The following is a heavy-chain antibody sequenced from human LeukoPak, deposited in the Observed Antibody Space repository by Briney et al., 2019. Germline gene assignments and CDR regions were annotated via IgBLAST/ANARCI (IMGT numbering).Heavy chain of an antibody. CDR2: ISHTGTTI. V-gene: IGHV3-11*04. J-gene: IGHJ4*02. D-gene: IGHD7-27*01. Sequence: GGSLRLSCAASGFTFSDHYMTWISQGPGKGLEWVSYISHTGTTIYYADSVKGRFTLSRDNARNSLYLQMNSLRAEDTAVYYCARGHWGLDSWGQGTLVSVSS. CDR3: ARGHWGLDS. CDR1: GFTFSDHY.